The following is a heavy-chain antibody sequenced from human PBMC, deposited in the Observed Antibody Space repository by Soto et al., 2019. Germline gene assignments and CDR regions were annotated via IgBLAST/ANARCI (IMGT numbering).Heavy chain of an antibody. V-gene: IGHV1-69*12. CDR2: IVPIVDTS. Sequence: QVQLVQSGAEVRQPESSVKVSCKTSGGTFSSYAISWVRQAPGQGLEWMGGIVPIVDTSTYAQKFQGRVTITADESTSTAYMELSSLRSDDTAIYYCVSVVAIPGYPDNWGQGTLVTVSS. CDR1: GGTFSSYA. J-gene: IGHJ4*02. CDR3: VSVVAIPGYPDN. D-gene: IGHD5-12*01.